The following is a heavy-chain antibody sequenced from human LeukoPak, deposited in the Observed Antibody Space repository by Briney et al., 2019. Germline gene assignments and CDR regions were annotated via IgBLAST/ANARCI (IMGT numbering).Heavy chain of an antibody. D-gene: IGHD6-19*01. CDR2: INSDGSTT. J-gene: IGHJ4*02. CDR1: GFTFDSYG. V-gene: IGHV3-74*01. Sequence: PGRSLRLSCAASGFTFDSYGMHWVRQAPGEGLVWVSRINSDGSTTSHADSVKGRFTISRDNAKNTLYLQMNSLRAEDTAVYYCAKVIGVAGGDFDYWGQGTLVTVSS. CDR3: AKVIGVAGGDFDY.